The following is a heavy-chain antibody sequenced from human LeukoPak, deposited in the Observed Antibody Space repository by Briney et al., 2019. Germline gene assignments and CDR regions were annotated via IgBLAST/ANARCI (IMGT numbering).Heavy chain of an antibody. J-gene: IGHJ6*03. D-gene: IGHD3-22*01. CDR1: GGPIYSYY. CDR2: LYPGVST. Sequence: SETLSLTCTVSGGPIYSYYWSWIRQTAGKGLEWIGRLYPGVSTDYHPSLKSRVTISVGTSKKQFALKLSAVTAADTAVYYCARMNFYDSTGYSPGHYMDVWGKGTTVTVSS. V-gene: IGHV4-4*07. CDR3: ARMNFYDSTGYSPGHYMDV.